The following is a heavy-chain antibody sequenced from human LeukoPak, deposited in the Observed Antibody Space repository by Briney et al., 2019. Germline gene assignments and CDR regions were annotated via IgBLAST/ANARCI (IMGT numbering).Heavy chain of an antibody. D-gene: IGHD3-3*01. V-gene: IGHV4-59*01. Sequence: PSETLSLTCTVSGGPISSYYRSWIRQPPGKGLEWIGYIYYSGSTNYNPSLKSRVTISVDTSKNQFSLKLSSVTAADTAVYYCARDRHDFWSGYYEGFDYWGQGTLVTVSS. CDR3: ARDRHDFWSGYYEGFDY. CDR2: IYYSGST. J-gene: IGHJ4*02. CDR1: GGPISSYY.